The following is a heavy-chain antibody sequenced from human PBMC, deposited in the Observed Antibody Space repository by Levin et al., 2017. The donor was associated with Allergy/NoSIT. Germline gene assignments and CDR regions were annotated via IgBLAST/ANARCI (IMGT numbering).Heavy chain of an antibody. CDR2: ISYDGSNK. D-gene: IGHD6-13*01. V-gene: IGHV3-30-3*01. Sequence: LSLTCAASGFTFSSYAMHWVRQAPGKGLEWVAVISYDGSNKYYADSVKGRFTISRDNSKNTLYLQMNSLRAEDTAVYYCARTIAAASGWWLTSSYYYYGMDVWGQGTTVTVSS. CDR3: ARTIAAASGWWLTSSYYYYGMDV. J-gene: IGHJ6*02. CDR1: GFTFSSYA.